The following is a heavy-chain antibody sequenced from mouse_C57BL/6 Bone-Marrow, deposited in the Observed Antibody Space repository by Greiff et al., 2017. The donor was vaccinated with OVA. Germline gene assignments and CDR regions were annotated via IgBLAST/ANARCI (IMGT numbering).Heavy chain of an antibody. CDR3: ALPLSPPFDY. CDR2: IYPRSGNT. V-gene: IGHV1-81*01. J-gene: IGHJ2*01. Sequence: QVHVKQSGAELARPGASVKLSCKASGYTFTSYGISWVKQRTGQGLEWIGEIYPRSGNTYYNEKFKGKATLTADKSSSTAYMELRSLTSEDSAVYFCALPLSPPFDYWGQGTTLTVSS. CDR1: GYTFTSYG. D-gene: IGHD2-10*01.